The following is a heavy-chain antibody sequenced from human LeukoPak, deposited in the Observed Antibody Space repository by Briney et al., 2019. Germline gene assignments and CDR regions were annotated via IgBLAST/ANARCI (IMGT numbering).Heavy chain of an antibody. V-gene: IGHV3-30-3*01. CDR2: ISYDGSNK. CDR1: GFTFSSYA. CDR3: ARGYYYDSSGYYSGFDY. D-gene: IGHD3-22*01. J-gene: IGHJ4*02. Sequence: PGGSLRLSCAASGFTFSSYAMHWVRQAPGKGLEWVAVISYDGSNKYYADSVKGRFTISRDNSKNTLYLQMNSLRAEDTAVYYCARGYYYDSSGYYSGFDYWGQGTLVTVSS.